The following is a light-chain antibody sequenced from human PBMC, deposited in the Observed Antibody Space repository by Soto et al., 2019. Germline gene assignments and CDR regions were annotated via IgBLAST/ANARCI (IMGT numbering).Light chain of an antibody. J-gene: IGKJ4*01. CDR3: QKYNSAPQLT. CDR1: QGISNY. Sequence: DIQMTQSPSSLSASVGDRVTITCRASQGISNYLAWYQQKPGKVPKLQIYAASTLQSGVPSRFSGSGSGTDFTLTISSLQPEDVATYYCQKYNSAPQLTFGGGTKVEIK. V-gene: IGKV1-27*01. CDR2: AAS.